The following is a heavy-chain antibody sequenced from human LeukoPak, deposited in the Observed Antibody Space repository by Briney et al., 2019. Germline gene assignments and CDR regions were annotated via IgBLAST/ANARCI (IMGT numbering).Heavy chain of an antibody. CDR2: ISSGSSTI. J-gene: IGHJ4*02. Sequence: ETLSLTCTVSGGSISSSSYYWGWIRQAPGKGLEWVSYISSGSSTIYYADSVKGRFTISRDNAKNSLYLQMNSLRDEDTAVYYCARDHNYFDYWGQGTLVTVSS. V-gene: IGHV3-48*02. CDR3: ARDHNYFDY. CDR1: GGSISSSS.